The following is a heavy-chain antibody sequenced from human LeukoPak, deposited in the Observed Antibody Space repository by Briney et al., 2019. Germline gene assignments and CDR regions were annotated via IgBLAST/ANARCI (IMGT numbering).Heavy chain of an antibody. J-gene: IGHJ4*02. CDR3: AREYPLRSRFFDY. D-gene: IGHD3-3*01. Sequence: ASVKVSFKSSGYTFTIYAMNWVRQAPGQGLEWMGWINTNTGNPTYAQGFTGRFVFSLDTSVSTAYLQISSLKAEDTAVYYCAREYPLRSRFFDYWGQGTLVTVSS. CDR1: GYTFTIYA. CDR2: INTNTGNP. V-gene: IGHV7-4-1*02.